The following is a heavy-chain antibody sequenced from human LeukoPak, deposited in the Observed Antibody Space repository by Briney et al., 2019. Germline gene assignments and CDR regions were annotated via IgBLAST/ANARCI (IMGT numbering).Heavy chain of an antibody. Sequence: PGGPLRLSCSASGFSFSCYAMHWVRQAPGKGPEYVSAISTNGGSTYYAGSVKGRFTMSRDNPKNTMYLQMSSLRAEDTAVYYCVRALIVRESADAFGIWGQGTMVTVSS. V-gene: IGHV3-64D*06. CDR1: GFSFSCYA. J-gene: IGHJ3*02. CDR3: VRALIVRESADAFGI. D-gene: IGHD3-10*01. CDR2: ISTNGGST.